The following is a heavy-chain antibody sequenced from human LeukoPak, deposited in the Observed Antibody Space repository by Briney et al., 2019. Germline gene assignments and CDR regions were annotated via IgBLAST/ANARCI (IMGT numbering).Heavy chain of an antibody. J-gene: IGHJ4*02. CDR1: GYTFTSYG. Sequence: ASVKVSCEASGYTFTSYGISWVRQAPGQGLEWMGWISAYNGNTNYAQKLQGRVTMTTDTSTSTAYMELRSLRSDDTAVYYCARDDSCVSGFAVDYWGQGTLVTVSS. V-gene: IGHV1-18*01. D-gene: IGHD6-19*01. CDR2: ISAYNGNT. CDR3: ARDDSCVSGFAVDY.